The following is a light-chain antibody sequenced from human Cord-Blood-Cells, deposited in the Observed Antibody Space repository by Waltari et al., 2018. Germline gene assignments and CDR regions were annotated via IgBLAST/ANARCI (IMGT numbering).Light chain of an antibody. CDR2: EGS. J-gene: IGLJ2*01. CDR1: SSDVGSYNL. CDR3: CSYAGSSTFVV. Sequence: QSALTQPASVSGSPGQSITISCTGTSSDVGSYNLVSWYQQHPGKAPKLVIYEGSKRPSGVSNRFPGSKSGNTASLTISGLQAEDEADYYCCSYAGSSTFVVFGGGTKLTVL. V-gene: IGLV2-23*03.